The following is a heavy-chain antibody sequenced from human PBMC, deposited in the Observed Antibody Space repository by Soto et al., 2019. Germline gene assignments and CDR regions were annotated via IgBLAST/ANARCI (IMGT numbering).Heavy chain of an antibody. V-gene: IGHV4-39*01. Sequence: QLQLQESGPGLVKPSETLSLTCTVSGGSISSSSFHWGWIRQPPGKGREWIGGIYYSGSTYYSPSLQSRVTLSVDTSKNQFSLKLSSVTAADTAVYYCARRERAAGTDWWFDPWGQGTLVTVSS. CDR1: GGSISSSSFH. J-gene: IGHJ5*02. CDR2: IYYSGST. CDR3: ARRERAAGTDWWFDP. D-gene: IGHD6-13*01.